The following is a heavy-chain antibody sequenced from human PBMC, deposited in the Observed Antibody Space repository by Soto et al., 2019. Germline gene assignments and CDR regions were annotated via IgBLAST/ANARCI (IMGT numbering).Heavy chain of an antibody. V-gene: IGHV6-1*01. CDR2: TFFRSKWYS. CDR1: GVRVSGSSCT. J-gene: IGHJ3*02. D-gene: IGHD6-19*01. CDR3: ARAIAVGLYVFDI. Sequence: SQTLSLTCDISGVRVSGSSCTWNWIRQSPTRSHKWLGRTFFRSKWYSDYEIYVKSRITINPDTSRNKISLQLNSVTHEETEENYCARAIAVGLYVFDIWGQGTMVTGSS.